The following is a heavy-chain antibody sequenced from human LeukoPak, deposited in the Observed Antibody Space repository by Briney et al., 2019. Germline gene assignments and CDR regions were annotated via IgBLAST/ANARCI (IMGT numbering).Heavy chain of an antibody. D-gene: IGHD2-8*01. Sequence: GGSLRLSCAASGFTFSSYSMNWVRQAPGKGLEWVPSISSSSSYIYYADSVKGRFTISRDNAKNSLYLQMNSLRAEDTAVYYCARDRMGPSSYNWFDPWGQGTLVTVSS. CDR1: GFTFSSYS. J-gene: IGHJ5*02. CDR2: ISSSSSYI. CDR3: ARDRMGPSSYNWFDP. V-gene: IGHV3-21*01.